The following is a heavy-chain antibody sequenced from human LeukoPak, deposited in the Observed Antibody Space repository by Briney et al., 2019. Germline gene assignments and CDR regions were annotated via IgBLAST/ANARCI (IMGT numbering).Heavy chain of an antibody. CDR1: GFTFTTYS. J-gene: IGHJ4*02. CDR3: ARDFYGDYTFDY. Sequence: GGSLRLSCAASGFTFTTYSMNWVRQAPGKGLEWVSYISGSSSSIYYADSVKGRFTISRDSAKNSLYLQMNSLRAEDTAVYYCARDFYGDYTFDYWGQGTLVTVSS. V-gene: IGHV3-48*01. D-gene: IGHD4-17*01. CDR2: ISGSSSSI.